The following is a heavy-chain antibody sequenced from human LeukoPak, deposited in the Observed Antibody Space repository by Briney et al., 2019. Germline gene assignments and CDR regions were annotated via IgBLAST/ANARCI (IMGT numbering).Heavy chain of an antibody. J-gene: IGHJ5*02. D-gene: IGHD4-23*01. Sequence: SETLSLTCAVYGGSFSDYYWSYNRQSPGKGLEWIGEINHSGNSNYNPSVESRVTMSVDPSKKQFSLKLFSVTAADTAVYYCARGRFQRRFLATPFDPWGQGTLVTASS. CDR2: INHSGNS. V-gene: IGHV4-34*01. CDR3: ARGRFQRRFLATPFDP. CDR1: GGSFSDYY.